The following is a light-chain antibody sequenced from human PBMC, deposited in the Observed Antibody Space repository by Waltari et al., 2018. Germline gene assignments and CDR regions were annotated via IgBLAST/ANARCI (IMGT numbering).Light chain of an antibody. Sequence: DIQLTQLPSFLSASVGDRVTITCRASQGISSYLAWYQQKPGKAPELLIYSASTLQSGVPSRFSASGSGTEFTLTISSLQPEDFATYHCQQLIHYLWTFGQGTKVEI. CDR3: QQLIHYLWT. V-gene: IGKV1-9*01. CDR2: SAS. J-gene: IGKJ1*01. CDR1: QGISSY.